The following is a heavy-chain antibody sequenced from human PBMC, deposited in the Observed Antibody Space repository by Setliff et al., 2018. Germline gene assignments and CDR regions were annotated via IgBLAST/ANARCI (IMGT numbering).Heavy chain of an antibody. Sequence: ASVKVSCKASGYTFTSYGISWVRQAPGQGLEWMGWISAYNGNTNYAQKLQGRVTMTTDTSTSTAYVELRSLRSDDTAVYYCARDLVGYCSGGSCYDWDYWGQGTQVTSPQ. CDR2: ISAYNGNT. J-gene: IGHJ4*02. D-gene: IGHD2-15*01. CDR3: ARDLVGYCSGGSCYDWDY. CDR1: GYTFTSYG. V-gene: IGHV1-18*01.